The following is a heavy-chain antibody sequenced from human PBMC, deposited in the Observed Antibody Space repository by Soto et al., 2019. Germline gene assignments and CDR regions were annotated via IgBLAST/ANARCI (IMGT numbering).Heavy chain of an antibody. Sequence: GGSLRLSCAASGFTFSSYAMSWVRQAPGKGLEWVSAISGSGGSTYYADSVKGRFTISRDNSKNTLYLQMNSLRAEDTAVYYCAKLRGLVVVIVYYFDYWGPGTLVTVSS. CDR3: AKLRGLVVVIVYYFDY. V-gene: IGHV3-23*01. CDR1: GFTFSSYA. CDR2: ISGSGGST. D-gene: IGHD3-22*01. J-gene: IGHJ4*02.